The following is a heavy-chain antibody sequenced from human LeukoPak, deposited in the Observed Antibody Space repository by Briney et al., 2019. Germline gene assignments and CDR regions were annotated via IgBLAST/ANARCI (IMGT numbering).Heavy chain of an antibody. V-gene: IGHV1-8*01. CDR2: MNPNSGNT. D-gene: IGHD2-15*01. CDR1: AYTFTSYD. Sequence: ASVKVSCKASAYTFTSYDINWVRQATGQGLEWMGWMNPNSGNTGYAQKFQGRVTMTRNTSISTAYMELSSLRSEDTPVYYCARGAPGSYCSGGSCPYFDYWGQGTLISVSS. J-gene: IGHJ4*02. CDR3: ARGAPGSYCSGGSCPYFDY.